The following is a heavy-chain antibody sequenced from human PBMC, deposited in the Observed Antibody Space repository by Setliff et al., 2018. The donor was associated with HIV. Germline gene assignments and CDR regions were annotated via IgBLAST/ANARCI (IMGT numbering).Heavy chain of an antibody. CDR1: GGSISSHY. Sequence: PSETLSLTCTVSGGSISSHYWSWIRQSPGKGLEWIGYIYTSGITNYNPSLKSRVTISVDTSKNQFSLNLTSVTAADTAVYYCARAPFRGGSFGWFDPWGQGTLVTVS. CDR3: ARAPFRGGSFGWFDP. J-gene: IGHJ5*02. D-gene: IGHD2-15*01. CDR2: IYTSGIT. V-gene: IGHV4-4*09.